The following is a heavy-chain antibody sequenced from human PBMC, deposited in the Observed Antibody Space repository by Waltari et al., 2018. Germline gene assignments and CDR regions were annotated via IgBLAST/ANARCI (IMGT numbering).Heavy chain of an antibody. J-gene: IGHJ4*02. V-gene: IGHV3-30*03. CDR1: GFSFSGSS. D-gene: IGHD3-22*01. Sequence: VQLVEYGGGVVQPGKSLRLYCSASGFSFSGSSMHWVRQAPGKGLEWVAVITYDGKHKDYADAVKGRFTISRDNSKNTLYLQMNSLGAEDTVVYYCAANYYDSSGYLWYWGQGTLVTVSS. CDR2: ITYDGKHK. CDR3: AANYYDSSGYLWY.